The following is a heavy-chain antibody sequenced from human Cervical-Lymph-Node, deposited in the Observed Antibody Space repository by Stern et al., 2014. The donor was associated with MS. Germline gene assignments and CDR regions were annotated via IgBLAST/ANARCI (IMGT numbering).Heavy chain of an antibody. CDR2: IHPSVGST. V-gene: IGHV1-46*01. CDR3: ARDADIVVVPAPNDAFDI. Sequence: VQLEESGAEVKKPGASVKVSCKASGYTFTNYYINWVRQAPGQGLERMGIIHPSVGSTTYAQNFQGRVTMTRNTSTSTVYMKLSSLRSEDTAIYYCARDADIVVVPAPNDAFDIWGQGTMVTVSS. CDR1: GYTFTNYY. D-gene: IGHD2-2*01. J-gene: IGHJ3*02.